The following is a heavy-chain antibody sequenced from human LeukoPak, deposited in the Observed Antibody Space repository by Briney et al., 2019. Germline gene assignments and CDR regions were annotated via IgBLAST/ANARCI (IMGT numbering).Heavy chain of an antibody. Sequence: KPSETLSLTCAVYGGSFSGHYWTWIRQPPGKGLEWIGEINHSGSTTYNPSLNNRVTISVDTSKNQFSLKLTSVTAADTAVYYCARPRYGSGSLDSWGQGTLVTVSS. J-gene: IGHJ4*02. D-gene: IGHD3-10*01. CDR3: ARPRYGSGSLDS. CDR1: GGSFSGHY. V-gene: IGHV4-34*01. CDR2: INHSGST.